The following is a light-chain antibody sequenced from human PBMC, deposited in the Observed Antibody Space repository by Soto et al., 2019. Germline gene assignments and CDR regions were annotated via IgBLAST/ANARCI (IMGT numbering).Light chain of an antibody. CDR2: DAS. V-gene: IGKV1-5*01. J-gene: IGKJ2*01. CDR1: QSISSW. CDR3: QQYNSYPYT. Sequence: DIQMTQSPSTLSASVGDRVTITCRASQSISSWLAWYQQKPGKAPKLLIYDASNLESGVPSRFSGSGSGTEFTLTISSLQPDDVATYYCQQYNSYPYTFGQGTKVDI.